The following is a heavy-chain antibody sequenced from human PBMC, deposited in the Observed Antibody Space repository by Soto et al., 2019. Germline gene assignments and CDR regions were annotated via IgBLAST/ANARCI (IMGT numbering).Heavy chain of an antibody. CDR2: INHSGST. J-gene: IGHJ5*02. V-gene: IGHV4-34*01. D-gene: IGHD6-19*01. CDR1: GGSFSGYY. CDR3: ARAQYSSGYNWFDP. Sequence: PSETLSLTCAVYGGSFSGYYWSWIRQPPGKGLEWIGEINHSGSTNYNPSLKSRVTISVDTSKNQFSLKLSSVTAADTAVYYCARAQYSSGYNWFDPWGQGTLVTVSS.